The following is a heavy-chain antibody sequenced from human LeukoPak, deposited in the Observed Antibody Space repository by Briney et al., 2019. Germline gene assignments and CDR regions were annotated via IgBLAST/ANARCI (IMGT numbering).Heavy chain of an antibody. CDR3: ARFRGHEKVFDY. CDR2: ISYDGSNK. CDR1: GFTFSSYA. J-gene: IGHJ4*02. D-gene: IGHD3-16*01. V-gene: IGHV3-30-3*01. Sequence: PGGSLRLSCAASGFTFSSYAMHWVRQAPGKGLEWVAVISYDGSNKYYADSVKGRFTISRDNSKNTLYLQMNSLRAEDTAVYYCARFRGHEKVFDYWGQGTLVTVSS.